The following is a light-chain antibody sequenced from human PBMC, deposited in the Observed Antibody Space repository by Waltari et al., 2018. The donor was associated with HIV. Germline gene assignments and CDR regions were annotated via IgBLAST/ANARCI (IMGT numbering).Light chain of an antibody. CDR2: DAP. J-gene: IGKJ1*01. Sequence: EIVLTQSPATLSLSPGEIATLSCRASQRVSSYLAWYQQKPGQAPRLLIYDAPNRATGIPARFSGSGSGTDFTLTISSLEPEDFAVYYCQQRSNWPPHWTFGQGTKVEIK. CDR3: QQRSNWPPHWT. V-gene: IGKV3-11*01. CDR1: QRVSSY.